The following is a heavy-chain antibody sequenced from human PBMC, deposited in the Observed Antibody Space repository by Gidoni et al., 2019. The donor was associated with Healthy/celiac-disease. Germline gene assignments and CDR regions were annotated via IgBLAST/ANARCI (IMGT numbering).Heavy chain of an antibody. V-gene: IGHV3-33*01. Sequence: QVQLVESGGGVVQPGRSLRLSCAASGFTFSSYGMHWVRQAPGKGLEWVAVIWYDGSNKYYADSVKGRFTISRDNSKNTLYLQMNSLRAEDTAVYYCARDYLAYYDSSGYYPPLDYWGQGTLVTVSS. CDR2: IWYDGSNK. J-gene: IGHJ4*02. D-gene: IGHD3-22*01. CDR1: GFTFSSYG. CDR3: ARDYLAYYDSSGYYPPLDY.